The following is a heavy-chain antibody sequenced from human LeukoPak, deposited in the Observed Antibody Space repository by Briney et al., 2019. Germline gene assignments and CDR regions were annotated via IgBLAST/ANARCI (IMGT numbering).Heavy chain of an antibody. D-gene: IGHD6-13*01. CDR2: ISGSGDST. Sequence: PGGSLRLSCAASGFTFSTYAMHWVRQAPGKGLGWVSAISGSGDSTYYADSVKGRFTISRDNSKNTLFLQMNSLRAEDTAVYYCARGVIAAAGFFDFWGQGALVTVSS. V-gene: IGHV3-23*01. CDR1: GFTFSTYA. J-gene: IGHJ4*02. CDR3: ARGVIAAAGFFDF.